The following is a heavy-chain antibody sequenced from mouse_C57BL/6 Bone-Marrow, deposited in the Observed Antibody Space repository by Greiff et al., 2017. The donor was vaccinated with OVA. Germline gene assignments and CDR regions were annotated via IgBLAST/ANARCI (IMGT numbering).Heavy chain of an antibody. CDR1: GYSFPDYN. Sequence: VHVKQSGPELVKPGASVKISCKASGYSFPDYNMNWVKQSNGKSLEWIGVINPNYGTTSYNQKFKGKATLTVDQSSSTAYMQLNSLTSEDSAVYDCARDSGISYGAWFAYWGQGTLVTVSA. D-gene: IGHD1-1*01. CDR3: ARDSGISYGAWFAY. J-gene: IGHJ3*01. V-gene: IGHV1-39*01. CDR2: INPNYGTT.